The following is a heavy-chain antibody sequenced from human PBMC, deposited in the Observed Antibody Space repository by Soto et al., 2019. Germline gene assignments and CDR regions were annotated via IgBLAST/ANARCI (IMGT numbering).Heavy chain of an antibody. D-gene: IGHD4-17*01. CDR1: GFSLTAAGAG. CDR2: IYWNDDT. Sequence: QITLKESGPTLVKPTQTLTLTCTFSGFSLTAAGAGVGWIRQPPGKALEWLALIYWNDDTRYSPSLKTRLTITKDTSKNQVVLRMTNMDPVDTATYYGAHRGYGNYPRDNWFDPWGHGILVIVSS. CDR3: AHRGYGNYPRDNWFDP. J-gene: IGHJ5*02. V-gene: IGHV2-5*01.